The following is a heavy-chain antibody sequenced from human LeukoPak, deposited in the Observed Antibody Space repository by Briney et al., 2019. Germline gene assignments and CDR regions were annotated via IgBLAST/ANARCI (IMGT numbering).Heavy chain of an antibody. J-gene: IGHJ4*02. CDR1: GFTFSSYS. CDR2: IISSSSYI. V-gene: IGHV3-21*01. D-gene: IGHD3-10*01. CDR3: AREDSYYYGSGSYPFDY. Sequence: PGGSLRLSCAAYGFTFSSYSMNWVRQAPGKGLEWVSSIISSSSYIYYADSVKGRFTISRDNAKNSLYLQMNSLRAEDTAVYYCAREDSYYYGSGSYPFDYWGQGTLVTVSS.